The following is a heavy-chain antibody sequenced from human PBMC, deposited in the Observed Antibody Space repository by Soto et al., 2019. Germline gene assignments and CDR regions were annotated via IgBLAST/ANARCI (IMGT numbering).Heavy chain of an antibody. V-gene: IGHV1-2*02. J-gene: IGHJ6*02. Sequence: QVQLVQSGAEVKKPGASVKVSCKASGYTFTGYYMHWVRQAPGQGLEWMGWINPNSGGTNYAQKFQGRVTMTRDTSISTAYMELSRLRSDDTAVYYCARDFPFFPMITFGGGSDYGMDVWGQGTTVTVSS. D-gene: IGHD3-16*01. CDR2: INPNSGGT. CDR3: ARDFPFFPMITFGGGSDYGMDV. CDR1: GYTFTGYY.